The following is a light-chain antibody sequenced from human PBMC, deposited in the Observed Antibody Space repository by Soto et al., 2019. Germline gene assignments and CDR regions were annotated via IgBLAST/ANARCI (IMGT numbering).Light chain of an antibody. J-gene: IGLJ2*01. CDR2: EDT. CDR1: SSDVGGYNY. CDR3: CSYRDTTTVV. V-gene: IGLV2-23*01. Sequence: QSVLTQPASVSGSPGQSITISCTGTSSDVGGYNYVSWYQQHPGKAPKLMIYEDTKRPSGVSDRFSGSKSGNTASLTISGLRAEDEADYHCCSYRDTTTVVFGGGTKLTVL.